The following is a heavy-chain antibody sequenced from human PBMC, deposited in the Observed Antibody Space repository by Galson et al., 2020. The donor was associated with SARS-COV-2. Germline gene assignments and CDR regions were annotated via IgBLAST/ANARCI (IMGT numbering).Heavy chain of an antibody. CDR1: GFTFSSHT. CDR3: ARDPDTAVVQYHEN. Sequence: GESLKISCEASGFTFSSHTMSWVRQAPGKGLERVSSLSSSSPYIYYEDSVKGRFTLSRDNAKNSLYLQMNSLRAEDTAVYYCARDPDTAVVQYHENWGQGTLVTVSS. D-gene: IGHD5-18*01. CDR2: LSSSSPYI. J-gene: IGHJ4*02. V-gene: IGHV3-21*01.